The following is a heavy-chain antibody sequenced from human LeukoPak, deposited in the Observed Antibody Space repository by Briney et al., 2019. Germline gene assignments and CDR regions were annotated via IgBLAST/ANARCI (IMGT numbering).Heavy chain of an antibody. J-gene: IGHJ3*02. CDR1: GFTFSDYW. V-gene: IGHV3-74*01. CDR3: AKDRQSSGWYGAFDI. D-gene: IGHD6-19*01. Sequence: QSGGSLRLSCAASGFTFSDYWMHWVRQAPGKGLVWVSHINADEDRAAYADSVKGRFTISRDNSKNTLYLQMNSLRAEDTAVYYCAKDRQSSGWYGAFDIWGQGTMVTVSS. CDR2: INADEDRA.